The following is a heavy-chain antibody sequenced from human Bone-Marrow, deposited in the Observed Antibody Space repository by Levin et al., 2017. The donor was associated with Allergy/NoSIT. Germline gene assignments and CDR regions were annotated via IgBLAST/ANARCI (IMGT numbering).Heavy chain of an antibody. CDR1: GFTFRNYW. CDR3: ASTLYDILAGRYGIDV. J-gene: IGHJ6*02. D-gene: IGHD3-9*01. Sequence: GGSLRLSCAASGFTFRNYWMNWVRQVPGKGLEWVSRISDDGTTTNYADSVEGRFTISRDNAKNTLYLQMDSLRAEDTALYYCASTLYDILAGRYGIDVWGQGTTVTVSS. CDR2: ISDDGTTT. V-gene: IGHV3-74*01.